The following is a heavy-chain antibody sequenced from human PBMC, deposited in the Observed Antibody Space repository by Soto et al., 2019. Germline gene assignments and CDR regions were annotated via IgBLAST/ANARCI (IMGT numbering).Heavy chain of an antibody. V-gene: IGHV4-39*01. J-gene: IGHJ4*02. Sequence: LSLTCTVAGSSINSSGYYWGWIRQPPGKGLEWIGSMFYGVSTYYNPSLKSRVTVSVDTSKNQFSLNLRSVTAADTAVYYCARLPSRHLVDYWGQGTLVTVSS. CDR3: ARLPSRHLVDY. CDR1: GSSINSSGYY. D-gene: IGHD3-3*02. CDR2: MFYGVST.